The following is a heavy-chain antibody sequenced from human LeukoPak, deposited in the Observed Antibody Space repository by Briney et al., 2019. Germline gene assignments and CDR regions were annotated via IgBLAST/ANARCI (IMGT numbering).Heavy chain of an antibody. CDR3: AIAVGDHDTCDM. V-gene: IGHV1-2*02. D-gene: IGHD1-26*01. CDR1: GYTFTGKY. Sequence: ASVKVSCTASGYTFTGKYIHWVRQAPGRGLEWMGWINPNSGGTKYAQKFQGRVTLTRDTSISTAYMELSRLRSDDTAVYYCAIAVGDHDTCDMWGQGTMVTVSS. CDR2: INPNSGGT. J-gene: IGHJ3*02.